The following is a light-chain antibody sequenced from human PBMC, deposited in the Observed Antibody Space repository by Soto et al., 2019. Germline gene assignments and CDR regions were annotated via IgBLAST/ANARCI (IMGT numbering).Light chain of an antibody. V-gene: IGKV1-33*01. CDR2: DAS. CDR3: QKCDYPPI. CDR1: HDITSY. J-gene: IGKJ3*01. Sequence: DIQMTQSPSSLSASVGDRVTITCQASHDITSYLNWYQHKPGKAPKLLIYDASILEAGVPSRFICSGSATDFTYTISSLQPEDVATYDWQKCDYPPIFGPGTTVDF.